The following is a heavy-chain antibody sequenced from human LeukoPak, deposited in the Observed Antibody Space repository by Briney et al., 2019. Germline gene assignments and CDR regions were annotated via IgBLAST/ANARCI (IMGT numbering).Heavy chain of an antibody. CDR3: AKDLGMYYFDS. D-gene: IGHD1-1*01. V-gene: IGHV3-23*01. J-gene: IGHJ4*02. CDR1: GFTFSSYA. CDR2: ISASGGSA. Sequence: GGSLRLPCAASGFTFSSYAMSWVRQAPGKGLQWVSLISASGGSANYADSVKGRFTISRDSSKNTLYLQMDSLRAEDTAVYYCAKDLGMYYFDSWGQGALVTVSS.